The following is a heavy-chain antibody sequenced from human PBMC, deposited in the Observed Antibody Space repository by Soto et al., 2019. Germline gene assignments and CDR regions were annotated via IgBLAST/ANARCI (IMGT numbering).Heavy chain of an antibody. CDR2: ISGSGGST. Sequence: GGSLRLSCAASGFTFSSDWMHWVRQAPGKGLVWVSAISGSGGSTYYADSVKGRFTISRDNSKNTLYLQMNSLRAEDTAVYYCAKVCRGYSGYDYEALDYYYGMDVWGQGTTVTVSS. CDR1: GFTFSSDW. V-gene: IGHV3-23*01. J-gene: IGHJ6*02. D-gene: IGHD5-12*01. CDR3: AKVCRGYSGYDYEALDYYYGMDV.